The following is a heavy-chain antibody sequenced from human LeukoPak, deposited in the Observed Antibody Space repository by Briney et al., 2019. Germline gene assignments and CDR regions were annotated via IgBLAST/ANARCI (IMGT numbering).Heavy chain of an antibody. CDR1: RYTFDENH. V-gene: IGHV1-2*02. J-gene: IGHJ3*01. Sequence: GASVKVSRKASRYTFDENHIHWVRPAPGQGPEWMAWINPKSGATASAQQFQGRLTMTGDTSIGKASMDLSGLRLDDTGIYYCARAGDESTGNYDYLHFWGQGTMVTVSS. CDR3: ARAGDESTGNYDYLHF. D-gene: IGHD2-8*02. CDR2: INPKSGAT.